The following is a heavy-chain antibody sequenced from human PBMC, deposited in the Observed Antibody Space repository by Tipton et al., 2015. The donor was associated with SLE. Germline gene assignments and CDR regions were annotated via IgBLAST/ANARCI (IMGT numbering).Heavy chain of an antibody. D-gene: IGHD2-15*01. V-gene: IGHV1-69*13. Sequence: QSGAEVKKPGASVKVSCKASGYTFTSYGISWVRQAPGQGLEWMGGIIPVFGTANYAQKFQGRVTITADESTSTAYMELSSLRSEDTAVYYCASLGITPADYWGQGTLVTVSS. CDR3: ASLGITPADY. J-gene: IGHJ4*02. CDR1: GYTFTSYG. CDR2: IIPVFGTA.